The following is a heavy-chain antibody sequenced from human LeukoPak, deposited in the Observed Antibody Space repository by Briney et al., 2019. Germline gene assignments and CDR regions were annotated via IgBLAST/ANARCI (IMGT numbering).Heavy chain of an antibody. D-gene: IGHD2-8*01. Sequence: PGGSLRLSCAASGFTFTTYWMSWVRQAPGKGLEWVAVISYDGSNKYYADSVKGRFTISRDNSKNTLYLQMNSLRAEDTAVYYCASGSNGAFDKWGQGTMVTVSS. J-gene: IGHJ3*02. CDR2: ISYDGSNK. CDR3: ASGSNGAFDK. V-gene: IGHV3-30*03. CDR1: GFTFTTYW.